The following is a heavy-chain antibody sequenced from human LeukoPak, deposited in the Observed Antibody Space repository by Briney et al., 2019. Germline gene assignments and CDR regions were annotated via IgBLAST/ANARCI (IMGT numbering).Heavy chain of an antibody. J-gene: IGHJ4*02. CDR2: ISYDGSDK. D-gene: IGHD2-8*01. Sequence: GGSLRLSCAASGFTFSSYAMHWVRQAPGKGLEWVAIISYDGSDKYYADSVKGRFTISRDNAKNTLYLQMNSLRAEDTAVYHCVRDRYAGPDYWGQGTLVIVSS. V-gene: IGHV3-30-3*01. CDR3: VRDRYAGPDY. CDR1: GFTFSSYA.